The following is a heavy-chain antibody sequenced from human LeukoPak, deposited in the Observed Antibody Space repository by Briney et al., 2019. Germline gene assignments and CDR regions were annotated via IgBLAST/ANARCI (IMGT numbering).Heavy chain of an antibody. V-gene: IGHV3-48*04. Sequence: PGGSLRLSCAASGFTFSGYDMSWVRKAPGKGLEWVSYTSSSSSTIYYADSVKGRFTISRDNAKNSLYLQMNSLRAEDTAVYYCARDQEVPAANIHRAFDIWGQGTMVTVSS. CDR1: GFTFSGYD. CDR3: ARDQEVPAANIHRAFDI. D-gene: IGHD2-2*01. J-gene: IGHJ3*02. CDR2: TSSSSSTI.